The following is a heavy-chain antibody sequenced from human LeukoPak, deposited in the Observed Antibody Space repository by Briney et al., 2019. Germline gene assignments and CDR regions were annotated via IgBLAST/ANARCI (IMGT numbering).Heavy chain of an antibody. CDR3: ARVLSGWYNYYYYGMDV. V-gene: IGHV4-4*02. CDR2: IYHSGST. D-gene: IGHD6-19*01. CDR1: GGSISGSNW. Sequence: SGTLSLTCAVSGGSISGSNWWSWVRQPPGKGLEWIGEIYHSGSTNYNPSLKSRVTISVDKSKNQFSLKLSSVTAADTAVYYCARVLSGWYNYYYYGMDVWGQGTTVTVSS. J-gene: IGHJ6*02.